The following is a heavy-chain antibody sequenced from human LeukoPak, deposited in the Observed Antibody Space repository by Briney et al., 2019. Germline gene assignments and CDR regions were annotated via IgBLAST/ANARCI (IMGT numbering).Heavy chain of an antibody. D-gene: IGHD2-8*01. V-gene: IGHV1-69*01. CDR2: IIPIFGTA. J-gene: IGHJ6*03. Sequence: SVKVSCKASGGTFSSYAISWVRQAPGQGLEWMGGIIPIFGTANYAQKFQGRVTITADESTSTAYMELSSLRSEDTAVYYCAIAPYCTNGVCALYYYYYYMDVWGKGTTVTVSS. CDR1: GGTFSSYA. CDR3: AIAPYCTNGVCALYYYYYYMDV.